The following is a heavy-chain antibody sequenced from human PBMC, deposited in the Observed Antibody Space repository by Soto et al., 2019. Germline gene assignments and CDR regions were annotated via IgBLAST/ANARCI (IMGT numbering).Heavy chain of an antibody. J-gene: IGHJ5*02. CDR2: IYYSGST. V-gene: IGHV4-30-4*01. CDR3: ARDTLYCSGGSCYFGHWFDP. CDR1: GGSISSGDYY. D-gene: IGHD2-15*01. Sequence: PSETLSLTCTVSGGSISSGDYYGSWIRQRAGKGLEWIGYIYYSGSTYYNPSLKSRVTISVDTSKNQFSLKLSSVTAADTAVYYCARDTLYCSGGSCYFGHWFDPWGQGTLVTVSS.